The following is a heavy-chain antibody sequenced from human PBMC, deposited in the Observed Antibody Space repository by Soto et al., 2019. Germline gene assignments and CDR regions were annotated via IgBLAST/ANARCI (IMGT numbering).Heavy chain of an antibody. CDR1: GGTFSSYA. V-gene: IGHV1-69*13. Sequence: ASVKVSCKASGGTFSSYASSWVRQAPGQGLEWMGGIIPIFGTANYAQKFQGRVTITADESTSTAYMELSSLRSEDTAVYYCARGGWGYCSSTSCFNWFDPWGQGTLVTVSS. CDR3: ARGGWGYCSSTSCFNWFDP. D-gene: IGHD2-2*01. CDR2: IIPIFGTA. J-gene: IGHJ5*02.